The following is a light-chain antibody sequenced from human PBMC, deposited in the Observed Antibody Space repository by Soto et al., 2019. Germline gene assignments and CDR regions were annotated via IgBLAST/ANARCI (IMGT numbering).Light chain of an antibody. CDR1: QDISNY. CDR3: QQYDNLSVT. Sequence: IQMTQSPSSLSASVGDRVTITCQASQDISNYLNWYQQKPGKAPKLLIYDASNLETGVPSRFSGSGSGTDFTFTISSLQPEDIATYYCQQYDNLSVTFGQGRRLEIK. J-gene: IGKJ5*01. CDR2: DAS. V-gene: IGKV1-33*01.